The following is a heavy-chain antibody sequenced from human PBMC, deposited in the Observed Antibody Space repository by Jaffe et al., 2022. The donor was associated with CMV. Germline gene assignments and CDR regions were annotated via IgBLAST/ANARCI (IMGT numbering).Heavy chain of an antibody. J-gene: IGHJ4*02. CDR3: ARGRIYQRRGYFDY. D-gene: IGHD2-2*02. V-gene: IGHV4-34*01. CDR2: INHSGST. CDR1: GGSFSGYY. Sequence: QVQLQQWGAGLLKPSETLSLTCAVYGGSFSGYYWSWIRQPPGKGLEWIGEINHSGSTNYNPSLKSRVTISVDTSKNQFSLKLSSVTAADTAVYYCARGRIYQRRGYFDYWGQGTLVTVSS.